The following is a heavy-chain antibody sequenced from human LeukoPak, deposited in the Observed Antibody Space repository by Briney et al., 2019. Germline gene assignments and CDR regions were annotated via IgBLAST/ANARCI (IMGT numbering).Heavy chain of an antibody. CDR2: INPNSGGT. V-gene: IGHV1-2*02. CDR3: ARARDSSGYYQN. J-gene: IGHJ4*02. CDR1: GYTFTGYY. Sequence: ASVKVSCKASGYTFTGYYIHWVRQAPGQGLEWMGWINPNSGGTNYAQKFQGRVTMTRDTSISTAYMELSRLRSDDTAVYYCARARDSSGYYQNWGQGTLVTVSS. D-gene: IGHD3-22*01.